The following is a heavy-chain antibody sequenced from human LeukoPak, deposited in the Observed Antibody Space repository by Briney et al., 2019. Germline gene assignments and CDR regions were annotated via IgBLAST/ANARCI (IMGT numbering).Heavy chain of an antibody. CDR2: ISSSSSYI. CDR3: ARGPSPEYYYDSSGYYQKH. V-gene: IGHV3-21*01. D-gene: IGHD3-22*01. J-gene: IGHJ1*01. CDR1: GFTFRKFD. Sequence: GGSLTLSCAASGFTFRKFDMHWVRQAPGKGLEWVSSISSSSSYIYYADSVKGRFTISRDNAKNSLYLQMNSLRAEDTAVYYCARGPSPEYYYDSSGYYQKHWGQGTLVTVSS.